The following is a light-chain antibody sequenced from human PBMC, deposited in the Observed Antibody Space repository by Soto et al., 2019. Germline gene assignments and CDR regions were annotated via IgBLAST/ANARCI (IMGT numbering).Light chain of an antibody. Sequence: QSVLTQPPSASETPGQRVSISCSGSGSNIGSNTVHWYQQLPGTAPKPLMYNNNQRPSGVPDRFSGSKSGTSASLAISGLQSEDEADYYCAAWDDSLSGYVFGTGTQLTVL. V-gene: IGLV1-44*01. CDR3: AAWDDSLSGYV. CDR1: GSNIGSNT. J-gene: IGLJ1*01. CDR2: NNN.